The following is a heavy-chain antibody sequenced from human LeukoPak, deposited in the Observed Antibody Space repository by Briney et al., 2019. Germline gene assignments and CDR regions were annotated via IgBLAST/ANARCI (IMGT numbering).Heavy chain of an antibody. CDR3: AKEPWSFDY. J-gene: IGHJ4*02. CDR1: GFTFSSYA. V-gene: IGHV3-23*01. D-gene: IGHD2-8*02. CDR2: IRGSGDSA. Sequence: GGSLRLSCVASGFTFSSYAMSWVRQAPGKGLDWVSGIRGSGDSAYYADSVRGRFTISRDNSKNTLYLQMNSLRAEDTAVYYCAKEPWSFDYWGQGTLVTVSS.